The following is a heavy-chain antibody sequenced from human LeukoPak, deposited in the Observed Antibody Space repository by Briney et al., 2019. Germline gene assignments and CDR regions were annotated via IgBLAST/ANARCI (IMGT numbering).Heavy chain of an antibody. CDR1: GFPFIEYS. CDR2: IGIDSGNT. Sequence: GGSLRLSCTASGFPFIEYSMNWVRQAPGKGLEWISYIGIDSGNTKYADSVRGRFTISADRAQNSLYLQMDSLRVEDTAVYYCARDPNYAFDNWGQGTLVSVAS. D-gene: IGHD1-7*01. CDR3: ARDPNYAFDN. J-gene: IGHJ4*02. V-gene: IGHV3-48*01.